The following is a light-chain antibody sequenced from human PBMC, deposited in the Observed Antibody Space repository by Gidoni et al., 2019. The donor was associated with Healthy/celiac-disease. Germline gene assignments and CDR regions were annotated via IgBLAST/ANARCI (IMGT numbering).Light chain of an antibody. CDR1: QRVSSSY. Sequence: EIVLTQSPGTLSVSPGERATLSCRTSQRVSSSYLAWYQQKPGQAPRLLLYCASSRSTGIPARFSGSGSGTDFTLTISRLEPEDFAVYYCQQYGSPGTFGQGTKVEIK. CDR3: QQYGSPGT. CDR2: CAS. V-gene: IGKV3-20*01. J-gene: IGKJ1*01.